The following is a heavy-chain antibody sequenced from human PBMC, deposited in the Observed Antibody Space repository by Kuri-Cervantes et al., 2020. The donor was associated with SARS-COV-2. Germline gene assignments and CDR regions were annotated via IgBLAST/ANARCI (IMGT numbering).Heavy chain of an antibody. J-gene: IGHJ6*04. CDR1: GFTFSSYA. CDR3: AVEALDV. Sequence: GGSPKISCAASGFTFSSYAMHWVRQAPGKGLEWVAVISYDGSNKYYADSVKGRFTISRDNSKNTLYLQMNSLRAEDTAVYYCAVEALDVWGKGTTVTVSS. CDR2: ISYDGSNK. V-gene: IGHV3-30-3*01.